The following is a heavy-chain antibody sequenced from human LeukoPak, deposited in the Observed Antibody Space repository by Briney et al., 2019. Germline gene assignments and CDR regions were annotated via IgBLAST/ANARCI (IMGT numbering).Heavy chain of an antibody. CDR2: INSDGSST. CDR1: GFTFSSYW. Sequence: PGGSLRPSCAASGFTFSSYWMHWVRQAPGKGLVWVSRINSDGSSTSYADSVKGRFTISRDNAKNTLYLQMNSLRAEDTAVYYCARAAYYYGMGVWGQGTTVTVSS. V-gene: IGHV3-74*01. CDR3: ARAAYYYGMGV. J-gene: IGHJ6*02.